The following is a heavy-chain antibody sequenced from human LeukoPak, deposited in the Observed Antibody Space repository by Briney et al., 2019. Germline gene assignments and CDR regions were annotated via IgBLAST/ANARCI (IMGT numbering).Heavy chain of an antibody. J-gene: IGHJ4*02. CDR2: IFYSGST. CDR1: GGSISTSNYY. V-gene: IGHV4-39*07. Sequence: PSETLSLTCTVSGGSISTSNYYWGWIRQPPGTGLEWIGNIFYSGSTYYSPSRRSRVTLSLDTSRNQFSLKVGSMTAADTAVYYCARAGGYGLIDYWGQGTMVTVSS. D-gene: IGHD5-18*01. CDR3: ARAGGYGLIDY.